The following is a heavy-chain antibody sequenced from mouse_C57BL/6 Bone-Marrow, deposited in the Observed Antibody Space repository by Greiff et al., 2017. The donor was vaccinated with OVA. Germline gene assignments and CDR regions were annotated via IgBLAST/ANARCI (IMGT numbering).Heavy chain of an antibody. J-gene: IGHJ1*03. D-gene: IGHD1-1*01. Sequence: QVQLQQPGAELVKPGASVRMSSKSSGYTFTSYWITWVRRRPGHGLAWIGDIYPGSGRPNSNEQFKSKATLTLDTSSSTAYMQLSSLTSEDSAVYYCARRYYGSSWYFDVWGTGTTVTVSS. CDR1: GYTFTSYW. CDR3: ARRYYGSSWYFDV. CDR2: IYPGSGRP. V-gene: IGHV1-55*01.